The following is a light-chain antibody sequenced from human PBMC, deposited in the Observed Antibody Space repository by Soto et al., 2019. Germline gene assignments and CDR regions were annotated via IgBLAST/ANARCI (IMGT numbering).Light chain of an antibody. CDR1: QSVRSSS. J-gene: IGKJ5*01. CDR2: GAS. Sequence: EIVLTQSPGTLSLSPGERATLSCRASQSVRSSSLAWYQQKPGQAPRLLIYGASSRATGIPDRFSGSGSGTDFTLTISRLGPEEFAVYYCQQYGSSSITFGQGTRLEIK. V-gene: IGKV3-20*01. CDR3: QQYGSSSIT.